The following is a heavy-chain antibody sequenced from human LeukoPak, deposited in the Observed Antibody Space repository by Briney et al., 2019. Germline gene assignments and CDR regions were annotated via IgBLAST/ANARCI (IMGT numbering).Heavy chain of an antibody. CDR1: GGTFSSYA. D-gene: IGHD3-3*01. Sequence: ASVKVSCKASGGTFSSYAISWVRQAPGQGLEWMGGIIPIFGTANYAQKFQGRVTMTRNTSISTAYMELSSLRSEDTAVYYCARGTRPYYDFWSGYFYWNWFDPWGQGTLVTVSS. CDR3: ARGTRPYYDFWSGYFYWNWFDP. CDR2: IIPIFGTA. J-gene: IGHJ5*02. V-gene: IGHV1-69*05.